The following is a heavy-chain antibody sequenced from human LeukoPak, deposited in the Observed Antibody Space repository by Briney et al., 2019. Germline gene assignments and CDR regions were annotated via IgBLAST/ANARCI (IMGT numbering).Heavy chain of an antibody. J-gene: IGHJ3*02. V-gene: IGHV4-39*01. Sequence: PETLSLTCTVSGGSISSTIYYWGWIRLPPGKGLGWLGSLYYTGTTYYNPSLKNRVTISVDTAKNQFSLKVNSLTAADTAVYYCASLLRSYGDAFDIWGQGTMVTVSS. CDR2: LYYTGTT. CDR1: GGSISSTIYY. D-gene: IGHD1-26*01. CDR3: ASLLRSYGDAFDI.